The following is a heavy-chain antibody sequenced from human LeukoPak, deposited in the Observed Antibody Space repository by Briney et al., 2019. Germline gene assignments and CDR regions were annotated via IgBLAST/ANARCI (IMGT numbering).Heavy chain of an antibody. CDR1: GYTFTSYY. V-gene: IGHV1-46*01. J-gene: IGHJ6*04. Sequence: ASVKVSCKASGYTFTSYYMHWVRQAPGQGLEWMGIINPSGGSTSYAQKFQGRVTMTRDMSTSTAYMELRSLRSDDTAVYYCARDHTMDVWGKGTTVIVSS. CDR2: INPSGGST. CDR3: ARDHTMDV.